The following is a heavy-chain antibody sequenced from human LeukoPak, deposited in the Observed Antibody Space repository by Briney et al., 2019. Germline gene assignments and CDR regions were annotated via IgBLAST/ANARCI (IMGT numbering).Heavy chain of an antibody. V-gene: IGHV3-30*02. Sequence: PGGSLRLSCAASGFTFSSYGMHWVRQAPGKGLEWVAFIRYDGSNKYYADSVKGRFTISRDNSKNTLYLQMNSLRAEDTAVYYCAKDPGIAVAGYFDYWGQGTLVTVPS. CDR2: IRYDGSNK. J-gene: IGHJ4*02. CDR3: AKDPGIAVAGYFDY. D-gene: IGHD6-19*01. CDR1: GFTFSSYG.